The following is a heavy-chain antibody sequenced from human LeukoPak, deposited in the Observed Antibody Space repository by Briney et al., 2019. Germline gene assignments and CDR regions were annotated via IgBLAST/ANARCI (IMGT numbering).Heavy chain of an antibody. D-gene: IGHD3-10*01. CDR1: GGSFSGYC. CDR3: ARSGRGSFDY. CDR2: INHSGST. Sequence: SETLSLTCAVYGGSFSGYCWSWIRQPPGKGLEWIGEINHSGSTNYNPSLKSRVTISVDTSKNQFSLKLSSVTAADTAVYYCARSGRGSFDYWGQGTLVTVSS. V-gene: IGHV4-34*01. J-gene: IGHJ4*02.